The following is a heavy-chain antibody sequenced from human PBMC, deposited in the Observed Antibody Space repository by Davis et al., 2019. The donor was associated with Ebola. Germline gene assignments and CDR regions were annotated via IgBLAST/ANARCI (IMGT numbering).Heavy chain of an antibody. CDR3: ARDYYGSSWAFDY. Sequence: AASVKVSCKASGYTFTSYGISWVRQAPGQGLEWMGWINPNSGGTNYAQKFQGRVTITRDTSASTAYMALSSLRSEDTAVYYCARDYYGSSWAFDYWGQGTLVTVSS. D-gene: IGHD3-10*01. V-gene: IGHV1-18*01. CDR1: GYTFTSYG. CDR2: INPNSGGT. J-gene: IGHJ4*02.